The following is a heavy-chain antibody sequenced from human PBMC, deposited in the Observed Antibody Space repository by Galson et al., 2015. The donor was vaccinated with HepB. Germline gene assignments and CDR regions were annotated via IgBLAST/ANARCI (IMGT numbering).Heavy chain of an antibody. CDR2: INPNSGGT. CDR1: GYTFTDYY. Sequence: SVKVSCKASGYTFTDYYIHWVRQAPGQGLEWMGRINPNSGGTNYAQKFQGRVTMTRDTSISTAYLDLSRLRSDDTAVYYCATDPLYDSSGGYYHHYYGLDVWGQGTTVSVSS. D-gene: IGHD3-22*01. CDR3: ATDPLYDSSGGYYHHYYGLDV. V-gene: IGHV1-2*06. J-gene: IGHJ6*02.